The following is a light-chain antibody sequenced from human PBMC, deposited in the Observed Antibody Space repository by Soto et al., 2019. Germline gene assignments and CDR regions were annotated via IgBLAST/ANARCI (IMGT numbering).Light chain of an antibody. V-gene: IGKV3-15*01. J-gene: IGKJ1*01. CDR3: QQYNNWPPFT. CDR1: QTINNN. CDR2: GAS. Sequence: VMTQAPATLSVSPGERATLSCRASQTINNNVAWYQLKDGQVPRLVIYGASTRATDIPARFSGSGSGTEFTLTISSLQSEDFAVYYCQQYNNWPPFTFGQGTKVDIK.